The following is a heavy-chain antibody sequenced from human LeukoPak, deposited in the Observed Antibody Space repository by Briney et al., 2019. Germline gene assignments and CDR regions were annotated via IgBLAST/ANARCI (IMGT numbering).Heavy chain of an antibody. J-gene: IGHJ4*02. Sequence: PGGSLRLSCAASGFTFSSYAMHWVRRAPGKGLEWVAVISYDGSNKYYADSVKGRFTISRDNSKNTLYLQMNSLRAEDTAVYYCARDGALGSYSGLFDYWGQGTLVTVSS. CDR2: ISYDGSNK. CDR1: GFTFSSYA. CDR3: ARDGALGSYSGLFDY. D-gene: IGHD1-26*01. V-gene: IGHV3-30*04.